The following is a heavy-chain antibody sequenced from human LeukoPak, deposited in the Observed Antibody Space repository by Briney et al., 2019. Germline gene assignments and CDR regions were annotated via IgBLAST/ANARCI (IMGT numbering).Heavy chain of an antibody. CDR2: IISSSAYK. CDR1: GFKFNTYT. Sequence: GGSLRLSCAASGFKFNTYTMSWVRQAPGKGLEWVSSIISSSAYKYYGDSVKGRFTISRDNAKNSVYLQMNDVRAEDTAIYYCARDLQEFDFWGQGTLVTVSS. J-gene: IGHJ4*02. CDR3: ARDLQEFDF. V-gene: IGHV3-21*01.